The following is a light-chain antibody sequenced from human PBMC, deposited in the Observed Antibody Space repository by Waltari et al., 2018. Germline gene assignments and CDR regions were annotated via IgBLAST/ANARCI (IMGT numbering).Light chain of an antibody. Sequence: QLILTQSPSASASLGASVKLTCTLSSGPSNYAIPWLQRQPEKGPRYLMKVNSDGSYIKGDGIPDRFSGSSSGADRYLTISSLQSEDEADYYCETGGFGIWRFGGGTKLTVL. J-gene: IGLJ2*01. CDR1: SGPSNYA. CDR2: VNSDGSY. V-gene: IGLV4-69*01. CDR3: ETGGFGIWR.